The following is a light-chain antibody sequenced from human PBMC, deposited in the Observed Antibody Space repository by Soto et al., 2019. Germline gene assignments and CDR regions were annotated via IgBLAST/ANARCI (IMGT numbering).Light chain of an antibody. CDR3: SSYTSSSTPRYV. CDR1: SSDFGGYNY. Sequence: QSVLTQPASVSGSPGQWITISCTGTSSDFGGYNYVSWYQQHPGKAPKLMIYEVSNRPSGVSNRFSGSKSGNTASLTISGLQAEDEADYYCSSYTSSSTPRYVFGTGTKVTVL. J-gene: IGLJ1*01. V-gene: IGLV2-14*01. CDR2: EVS.